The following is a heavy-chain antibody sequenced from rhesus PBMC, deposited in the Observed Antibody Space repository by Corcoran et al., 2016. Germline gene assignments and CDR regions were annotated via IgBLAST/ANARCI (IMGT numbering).Heavy chain of an antibody. CDR2: VFGTIGST. Sequence: QLQLQESGPGLVKPSETLSLTCAVSGGSISSGYGWSWIRQPPGKGLEWIGNVFGTIGSTYYNPSLTSRVTISKATSKNQFSLRLSSVTAADTAVYYCARRVGSGWFDYWGQGVLVTVSS. CDR3: ARRVGSGWFDY. V-gene: IGHV4S7*01. J-gene: IGHJ4*01. CDR1: GGSISSGYG. D-gene: IGHD6-31*01.